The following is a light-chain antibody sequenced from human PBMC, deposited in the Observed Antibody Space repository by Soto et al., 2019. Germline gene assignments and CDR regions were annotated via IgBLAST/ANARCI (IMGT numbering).Light chain of an antibody. V-gene: IGKV1-5*01. CDR2: DAS. CDR1: QSISRS. CDR3: QQREDWPLT. J-gene: IGKJ4*01. Sequence: DIQMTQSPSTLSASVGDRVTITCRASQSISRSLAWYQQNPGKAPKLLIFDASSLESGVPSRFSGSGSGTEFTLTISSLQPDDFAVYYCQQREDWPLTFGGGTKVEIK.